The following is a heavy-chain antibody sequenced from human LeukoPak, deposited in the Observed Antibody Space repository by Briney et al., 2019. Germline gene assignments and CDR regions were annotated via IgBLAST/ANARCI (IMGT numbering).Heavy chain of an antibody. D-gene: IGHD6-19*01. CDR2: ISGSGDST. J-gene: IGHJ4*02. CDR1: GFTFTSYA. V-gene: IGHV3-23*01. Sequence: GGSLRLSCAASGFTFTSYAMNWVRQVPGKGLEWVSGISGSGDSTNYADSVKGRFTISRDNSENTLYLQMNSLRAEDPAVYYCAKAAFVSGWYYFDYWGQGLLVTVSS. CDR3: AKAAFVSGWYYFDY.